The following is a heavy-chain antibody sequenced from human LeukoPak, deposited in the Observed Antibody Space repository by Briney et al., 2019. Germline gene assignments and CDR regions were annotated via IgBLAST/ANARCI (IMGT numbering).Heavy chain of an antibody. CDR2: IYPGDSDT. Sequence: GESLKISCKGSGYSFTSYWIGWVRQMPGKGLEWMGIIYPGDSDTRYSPSFQGQVTISADKSISTAYLKWSSLKASDTAMYYCARHSYDSSGYYERPYYYYGMDVWGQGTTVTVSS. CDR1: GYSFTSYW. J-gene: IGHJ6*02. D-gene: IGHD3-22*01. V-gene: IGHV5-51*01. CDR3: ARHSYDSSGYYERPYYYYGMDV.